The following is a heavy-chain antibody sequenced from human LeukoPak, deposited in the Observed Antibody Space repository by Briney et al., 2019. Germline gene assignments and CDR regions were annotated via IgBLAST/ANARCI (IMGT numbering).Heavy chain of an antibody. CDR3: AKGDRSPGYCSGGNCYAY. Sequence: GGSLRLSCAASGFTFSSYAMSWVRQAPGKGLEWVSAISGSDGTTYYADSVKGRFTISRDNSKNTLYLQMNSLSAEDTAVYYCAKGDRSPGYCSGGNCYAYWGQGTLVTVSS. V-gene: IGHV3-23*01. CDR1: GFTFSSYA. J-gene: IGHJ4*02. D-gene: IGHD2-15*01. CDR2: ISGSDGTT.